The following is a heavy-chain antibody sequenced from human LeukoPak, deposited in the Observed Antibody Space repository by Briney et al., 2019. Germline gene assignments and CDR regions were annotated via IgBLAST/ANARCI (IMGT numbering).Heavy chain of an antibody. CDR2: INHSGST. Sequence: SETLSLTCAVYGGSFSGYYWSWIRQPPGKGLEWLGEINHSGSTNYNPSLKSRVTISVDTSKNQFSLKLSSVTAADTALYYCARHDFWSGEKGQEYDYWGQGTLVTVSS. D-gene: IGHD3-3*01. CDR1: GGSFSGYY. J-gene: IGHJ4*02. V-gene: IGHV4-34*01. CDR3: ARHDFWSGEKGQEYDY.